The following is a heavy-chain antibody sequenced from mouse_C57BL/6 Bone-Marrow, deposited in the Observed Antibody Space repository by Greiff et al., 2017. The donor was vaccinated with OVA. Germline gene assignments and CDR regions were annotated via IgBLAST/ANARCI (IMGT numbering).Heavy chain of an antibody. V-gene: IGHV1-55*01. CDR3: ARGWLLRFAY. CDR1: GYTFTSYW. J-gene: IGHJ3*01. CDR2: IYPGSGST. Sequence: ESGAELVKPGASVKMSCKASGYTFTSYWITWVKQRPGQGLEWIGDIYPGSGSTNYNEKFKSKATLTVDTSSSTAYMQLSSLTSEDSAVYYCARGWLLRFAYWGQGTLVTVSA. D-gene: IGHD2-3*01.